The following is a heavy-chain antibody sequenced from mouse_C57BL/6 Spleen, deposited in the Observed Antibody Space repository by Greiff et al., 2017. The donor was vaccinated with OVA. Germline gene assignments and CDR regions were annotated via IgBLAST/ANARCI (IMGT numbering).Heavy chain of an antibody. CDR1: GFTFSDYG. CDR3: ASGGYYVWY. Sequence: DVKLVESGGGLVKPGGSLKLSCAASGFTFSDYGMHWVRQAPEKGLEWVAYISSGSSTIYYADTVKGRFTISRDNAKNTLFLQMTSLRSEDTAMYYCASGGYYVWYWGQGTTLTVSS. CDR2: ISSGSSTI. D-gene: IGHD2-3*01. J-gene: IGHJ2*01. V-gene: IGHV5-17*01.